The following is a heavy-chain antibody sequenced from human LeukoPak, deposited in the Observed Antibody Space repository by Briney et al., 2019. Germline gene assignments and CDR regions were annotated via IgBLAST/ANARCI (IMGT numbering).Heavy chain of an antibody. CDR1: GGSISSDGYY. V-gene: IGHV4-30-2*01. Sequence: SETLSLTCTVSGGSISSDGYYWNWIRQPPGKGLEWIGYIYHSGTTYYNPSLKSRVTISVDRSKNQFTLNLSSVTAADTAVYYCARDRAAAGTRMPNDAFDIWGQGTMVTVSS. CDR2: IYHSGTT. D-gene: IGHD6-13*01. CDR3: ARDRAAAGTRMPNDAFDI. J-gene: IGHJ3*02.